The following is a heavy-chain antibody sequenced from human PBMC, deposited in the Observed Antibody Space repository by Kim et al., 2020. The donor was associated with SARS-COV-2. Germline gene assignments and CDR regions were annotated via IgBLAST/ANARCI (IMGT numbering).Heavy chain of an antibody. J-gene: IGHJ4*02. CDR3: ARIVRN. D-gene: IGHD1-26*01. V-gene: IGHV1-8*01. Sequence: NPNSGNTGHAQKCQGRVTMTRNTTISTAYMELSSLRSEDTAVYYCARIVRNWGQGTLVTVSS. CDR2: NPNSGNT.